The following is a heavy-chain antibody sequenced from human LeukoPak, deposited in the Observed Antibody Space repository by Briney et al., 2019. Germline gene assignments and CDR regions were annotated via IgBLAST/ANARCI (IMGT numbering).Heavy chain of an antibody. Sequence: ASVKVSCKVSGYTLNEVSIHWVRQAPGKGLEWMGGFDPEDGKTIYAQKFQGRVSMTEDTSTDTAYMELSSLRSEDTAVYYCTTRNYDILTGYYRGDWFDPWGPGTLVTVSS. CDR1: GYTLNEVS. J-gene: IGHJ5*02. CDR3: TTRNYDILTGYYRGDWFDP. V-gene: IGHV1-24*01. CDR2: FDPEDGKT. D-gene: IGHD3-9*01.